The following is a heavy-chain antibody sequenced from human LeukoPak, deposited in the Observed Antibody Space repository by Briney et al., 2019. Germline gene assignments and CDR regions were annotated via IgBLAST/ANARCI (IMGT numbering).Heavy chain of an antibody. CDR2: IYYSGST. J-gene: IGHJ6*03. V-gene: IGHV4-39*01. CDR1: GGSISSSSYY. CDR3: ARQYGSGSYIYYYYYYMDV. Sequence: PSETLSLTCTVSGGSISSSSYYWGWIRQPPGKGLEWIGSIYYSGSTYYNPSLKSRVTISVDTSKNQFSLKLSSVTAADTAVYYCARQYGSGSYIYYYYYYMDVWGKGTTITISS. D-gene: IGHD3-10*01.